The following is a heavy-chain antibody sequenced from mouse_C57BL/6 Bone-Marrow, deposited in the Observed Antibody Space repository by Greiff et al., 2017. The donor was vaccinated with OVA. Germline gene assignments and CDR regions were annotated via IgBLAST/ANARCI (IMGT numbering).Heavy chain of an antibody. CDR3: TRGGGFFAY. CDR2: ISSGGDYI. J-gene: IGHJ3*01. D-gene: IGHD1-1*02. V-gene: IGHV5-9-1*02. CDR1: GFTFSSYA. Sequence: EVKLVESGEGLVKPGGSLKLSCVASGFTFSSYAMSWVRQTPEKRLEWVAYISSGGDYIYYADTVKGRFTISRDNARNTLYLQMSSLKSEDTAMYYCTRGGGFFAYWGQGTLVTVSA.